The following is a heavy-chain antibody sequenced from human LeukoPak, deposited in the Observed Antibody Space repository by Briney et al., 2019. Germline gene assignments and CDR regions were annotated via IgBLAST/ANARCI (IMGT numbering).Heavy chain of an antibody. CDR1: DFPFSSYW. V-gene: IGHV3-7*01. Sequence: GGSLRLSCSASDFPFSSYWMSWVRQAPGKGLEWVANIKQDGSEMYYADSVKGRFTISRDNSMNTLYLQMNSLRAEDTAVYYCARGPSGYHNTGGQGTLVTVSS. CDR3: ARGPSGYHNT. CDR2: IKQDGSEM. J-gene: IGHJ4*02. D-gene: IGHD5-12*01.